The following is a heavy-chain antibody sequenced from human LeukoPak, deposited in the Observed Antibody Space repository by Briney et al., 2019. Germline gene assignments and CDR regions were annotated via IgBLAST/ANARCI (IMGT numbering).Heavy chain of an antibody. V-gene: IGHV4-39*02. Sequence: SETLSLPCTVSGGSLSSSRYYWAWIPQSPGRGLGWIVAIHHSGGHYYTPSLKSRVTILMDTSKNHSSLTLSPGAGADTAVYYCARDRTSWGRMGYWGQGTLVTVSS. CDR3: ARDRTSWGRMGY. J-gene: IGHJ1*01. D-gene: IGHD7-27*01. CDR1: GGSLSSSRYY. CDR2: IHHSGGH.